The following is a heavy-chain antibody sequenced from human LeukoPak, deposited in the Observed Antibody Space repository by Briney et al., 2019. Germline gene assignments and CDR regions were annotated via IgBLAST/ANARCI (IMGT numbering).Heavy chain of an antibody. Sequence: GGSLRLSCAASGFTFSSYWMSWVRQAPGKGLEWVSYISSSGSTIYYADSVKGRFTISRDNAKNSLYLQMNNLRAEDTAVYYCARNEGYCSSTSCDAYYFYMDVWGKGTTVTVSS. CDR3: ARNEGYCSSTSCDAYYFYMDV. CDR2: ISSSGSTI. J-gene: IGHJ6*03. D-gene: IGHD2-2*01. CDR1: GFTFSSYW. V-gene: IGHV3-48*04.